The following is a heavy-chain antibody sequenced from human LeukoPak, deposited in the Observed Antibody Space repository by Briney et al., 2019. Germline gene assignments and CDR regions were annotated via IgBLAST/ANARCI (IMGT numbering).Heavy chain of an antibody. CDR3: ARGRGSSWYYFDS. D-gene: IGHD6-13*01. CDR1: GGSISSYY. CDR2: IYASGNT. J-gene: IGHJ4*02. Sequence: PSETLSLTCTVSGGSISSYYWSWVRQPAGKGLEWIGRIYASGNTNYYPSLKGRVTMTVDTSKNQFSLNLSSVTAADMAVYYCARGRGSSWYYFDSWGQGTLVTVSS. V-gene: IGHV4-4*07.